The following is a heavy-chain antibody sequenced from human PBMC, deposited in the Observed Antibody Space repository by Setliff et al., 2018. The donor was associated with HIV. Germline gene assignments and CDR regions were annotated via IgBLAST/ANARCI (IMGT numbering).Heavy chain of an antibody. D-gene: IGHD3-22*01. CDR3: ARTRPYYYDSSGYRLGYMDV. V-gene: IGHV1-69*13. CDR2: IIPLFGAA. J-gene: IGHJ6*04. Sequence: GASVKVSCKASGGTFSNYAISWVRQAPGQGLEWMGGIIPLFGAAKYAQKFQGRVTITADESTSIAYMELSTLRSEDTAVYYCARTRPYYYDSSGYRLGYMDVWGKGTTVTVSS. CDR1: GGTFSNYA.